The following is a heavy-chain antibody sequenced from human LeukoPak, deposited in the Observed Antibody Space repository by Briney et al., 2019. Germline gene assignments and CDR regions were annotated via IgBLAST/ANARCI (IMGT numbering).Heavy chain of an antibody. Sequence: SETLSLTCTVSGGSISSSSYYWGWIRQPPGKGLEWIGYIYYSGSTNYNPSLKSRVTISVDTSKNQFSLKLSSVTAADTAVYYCARGRPYGSGRYYYYYYMDVWGKGTTVTVSS. CDR1: GGSISSSSYY. D-gene: IGHD3-10*01. CDR3: ARGRPYGSGRYYYYYYMDV. J-gene: IGHJ6*03. CDR2: IYYSGST. V-gene: IGHV4-61*05.